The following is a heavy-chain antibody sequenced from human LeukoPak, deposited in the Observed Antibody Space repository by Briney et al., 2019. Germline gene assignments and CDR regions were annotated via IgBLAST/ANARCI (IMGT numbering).Heavy chain of an antibody. J-gene: IGHJ3*02. CDR3: ARSSYYYDMGDAFDI. D-gene: IGHD3-22*01. CDR2: IYYSGST. CDR1: GGSISSYY. Sequence: SETLSLTCTVSGGSISSYYWSWIRQPPGKGLEWLGYIYYSGSTNYNPSLKSRVTISVDTSKNQFSLKLSSVTAADTAVYYCARSSYYYDMGDAFDIWGQGTMVTVSS. V-gene: IGHV4-59*01.